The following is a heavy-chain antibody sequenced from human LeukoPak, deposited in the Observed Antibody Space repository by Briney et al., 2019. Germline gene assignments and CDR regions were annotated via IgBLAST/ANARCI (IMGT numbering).Heavy chain of an antibody. CDR1: GFTLTTYR. V-gene: IGHV3-30*03. D-gene: IGHD2-15*01. CDR2: MSYDGTNK. CDR3: ARVRVPSRILLPYFDY. Sequence: GTSLRLSCAPSGFTLTTYRIRCVRHAPGEGLEWVAAMSYDGTNKYYADSVKGRFIISRDNSENTVYLQMNDLRAEDTAVYYCARVRVPSRILLPYFDYWGQGTLVTVSS. J-gene: IGHJ4*02.